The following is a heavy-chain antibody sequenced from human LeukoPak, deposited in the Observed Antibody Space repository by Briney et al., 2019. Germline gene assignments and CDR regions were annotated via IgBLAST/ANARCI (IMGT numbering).Heavy chain of an antibody. Sequence: SETLSLTCAVYGGSFSGYYWSWIRQPPGKGLEWIGEINHGGSTNYNPSLKSRVTISVDTSKNQFSLKLSSVTAADTAVYYCARRVKLRTGYTGFDYWGQGTLVTVSS. CDR3: ARRVKLRTGYTGFDY. J-gene: IGHJ4*02. CDR1: GGSFSGYY. V-gene: IGHV4-34*01. CDR2: INHGGST. D-gene: IGHD3/OR15-3a*01.